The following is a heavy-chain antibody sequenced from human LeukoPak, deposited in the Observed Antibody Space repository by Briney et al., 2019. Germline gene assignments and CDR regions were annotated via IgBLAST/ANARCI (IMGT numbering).Heavy chain of an antibody. V-gene: IGHV3-23*01. CDR2: ISGRGGST. CDR3: AKDIQWLVPRGMDV. Sequence: PGGSLRLSCAASGFTFSTYAMSWVRQAPGKGLEWVSGISGRGGSTDYADSVKGRFTISRDNSKNTLYLQMNSLRAEDTAVYYCAKDIQWLVPRGMDVWGQGTTVTVSS. J-gene: IGHJ6*02. D-gene: IGHD6-19*01. CDR1: GFTFSTYA.